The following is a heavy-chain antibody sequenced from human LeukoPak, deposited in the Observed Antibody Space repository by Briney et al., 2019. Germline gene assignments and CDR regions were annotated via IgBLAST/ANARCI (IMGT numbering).Heavy chain of an antibody. CDR3: ARDSPLEWLQGISYYYYMEF. Sequence: SVKLSCKASGGTFSSYAISWVRQAPGQGLEWMGGIIPIFGTANYAQKFQGRVTITADESTSTAYMELGSLRSEDTAVYYCARDSPLEWLQGISYYYYMEFWGKVTTVTVSS. V-gene: IGHV1-69*13. J-gene: IGHJ6*03. CDR2: IIPIFGTA. CDR1: GGTFSSYA. D-gene: IGHD3-3*01.